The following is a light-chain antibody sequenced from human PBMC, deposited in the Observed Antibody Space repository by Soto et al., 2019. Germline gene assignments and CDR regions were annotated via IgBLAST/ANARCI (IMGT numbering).Light chain of an antibody. J-gene: IGKJ1*01. CDR1: ESVSSTS. V-gene: IGKV3-20*01. CDR3: QQYDNSVWT. Sequence: EIVLTQSPGTLSLSPGERATLSCRASESVSSTSLAWYQQKPGQAPRLLLYGVSSRATGIPDRFSGSGSGTDFTLTISILEPEDFAVYFCQQYDNSVWTFGEGTKVEIK. CDR2: GVS.